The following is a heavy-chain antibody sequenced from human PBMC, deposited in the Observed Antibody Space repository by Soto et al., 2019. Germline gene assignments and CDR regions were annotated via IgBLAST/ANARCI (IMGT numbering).Heavy chain of an antibody. D-gene: IGHD3-16*01. CDR1: GGTFSSYA. CDR2: IIPIFGTA. Sequence: SVKVSCKASGGTFSSYAISWVRQAPGQGLEWMGGIIPIFGTANYAQKFQGRVTITADESTSTAYMELSSLRSEDTAVYYCARGETIPRPTTWFDPWGQGTLVTVSS. CDR3: ARGETIPRPTTWFDP. J-gene: IGHJ5*02. V-gene: IGHV1-69*13.